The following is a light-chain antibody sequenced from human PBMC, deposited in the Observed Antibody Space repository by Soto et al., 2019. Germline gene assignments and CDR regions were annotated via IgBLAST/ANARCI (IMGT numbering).Light chain of an antibody. CDR2: EVS. Sequence: QSVLTQPPSASGTPGQRITISCSGSSSNIGSNTVNWYQQLPGTAPKLIIYEVSQRPSGVPDRFSGSKSGNTASLTVSGLQTEDEADYYCSAYAGSNNFVFGSGTKVTVL. J-gene: IGLJ1*01. CDR3: SAYAGSNNFV. CDR1: SSNIGSNT. V-gene: IGLV1-44*01.